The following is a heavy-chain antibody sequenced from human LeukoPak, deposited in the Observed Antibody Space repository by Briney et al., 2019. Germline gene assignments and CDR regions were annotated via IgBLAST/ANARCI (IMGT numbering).Heavy chain of an antibody. CDR2: INLDGSER. D-gene: IGHD3-10*01. V-gene: IGHV3-7*01. CDR1: GLTSTIYW. CDR3: ARVGPLWFGLLNTADV. J-gene: IGHJ3*01. Sequence: GGSLRLSCAASGLTSTIYWMTWVRQAPGKGMEWVANINLDGSERYYADSVKGRFTISRDNPNNSLYLQMDSLSGEDTAVYYCARVGPLWFGLLNTADVWGQGTLVTVS.